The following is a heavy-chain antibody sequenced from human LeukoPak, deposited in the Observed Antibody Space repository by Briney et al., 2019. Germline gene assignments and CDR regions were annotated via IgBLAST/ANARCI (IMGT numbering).Heavy chain of an antibody. J-gene: IGHJ4*02. V-gene: IGHV3-23*01. Sequence: GGSLRLSCAASEFTFSNYAMNWVRQAPGKGLEWVSGISGGGGSTYYADSVKGRFTISRDNSKNTLYLQMSSLRAEDTAVYYCVRVASRAFDYWGQGTLVTVSS. CDR3: VRVASRAFDY. CDR2: ISGGGGST. CDR1: EFTFSNYA.